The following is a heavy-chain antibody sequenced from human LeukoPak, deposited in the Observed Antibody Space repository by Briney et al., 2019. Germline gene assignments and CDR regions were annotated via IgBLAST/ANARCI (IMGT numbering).Heavy chain of an antibody. CDR1: GYTFTGYY. CDR3: ARAYPGYSGYGPGYYYYYMDV. V-gene: IGHV1-2*02. Sequence: ASVKVSCKASGYTFTGYYMHWVRQAPGQGLEWTGWINPNSGGTNYAQKFQGRVTMTRDTSISTAYMELSRLRSDDTAVYYCARAYPGYSGYGPGYYYYYMDVWGKGTTVTVSS. J-gene: IGHJ6*03. CDR2: INPNSGGT. D-gene: IGHD5-12*01.